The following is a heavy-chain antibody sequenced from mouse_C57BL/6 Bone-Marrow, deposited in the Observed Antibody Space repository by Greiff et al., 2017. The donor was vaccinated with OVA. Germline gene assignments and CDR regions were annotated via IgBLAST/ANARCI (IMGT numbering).Heavy chain of an antibody. CDR2: IYPGDGDT. CDR1: GYAFSSSW. V-gene: IGHV1-82*01. CDR3: ARDSNYVAAMDY. D-gene: IGHD2-5*01. Sequence: VKLQESGPELVKPGASVKISCKASGYAFSSSWMNWVKQRPGKGLEWIGRIYPGDGDTNYNGKFKGKATLTADKSSSTAYMQLSSLTSEDSAVYFCARDSNYVAAMDYWGQGTSVTVSS. J-gene: IGHJ4*01.